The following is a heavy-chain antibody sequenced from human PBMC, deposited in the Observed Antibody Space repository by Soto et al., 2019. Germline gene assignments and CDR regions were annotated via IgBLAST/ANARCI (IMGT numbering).Heavy chain of an antibody. Sequence: SETLSLTCAVSGGSISSGGYSWSWIRQPPGKGLEWIGYIYHSGSTYYNPSLKSRVTISVDRSKNQFSLKLSSVTAADTAVYYCARCGIAARRHQNWFDPWGQGTRVTVSS. CDR2: IYHSGST. CDR3: ARCGIAARRHQNWFDP. J-gene: IGHJ5*02. D-gene: IGHD6-6*01. CDR1: GGSISSGGYS. V-gene: IGHV4-30-2*01.